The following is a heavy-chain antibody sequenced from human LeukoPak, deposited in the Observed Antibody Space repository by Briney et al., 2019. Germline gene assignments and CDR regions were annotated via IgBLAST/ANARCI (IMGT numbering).Heavy chain of an antibody. CDR2: INQDGSQK. CDR3: ARLKDDVTKLDY. D-gene: IGHD2-8*01. V-gene: IGHV3-7*01. J-gene: IGHJ4*02. CDR1: GFTFSTYW. Sequence: GGSLRLSCAASGFTFSTYWMSWVRQAPGKGLEWVANINQDGSQKRYVDSVQGRFTISRDNTKNSLFLQMNSLRAEYTAVYYCARLKDDVTKLDYWGQGTLVTVSS.